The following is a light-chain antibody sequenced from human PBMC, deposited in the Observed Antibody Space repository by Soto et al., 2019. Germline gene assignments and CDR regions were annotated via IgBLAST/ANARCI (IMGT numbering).Light chain of an antibody. V-gene: IGLV4-69*01. CDR2: VNGDGSH. Sequence: QSVLTQSPSASASLGASVKLTCTLSSGHSIFAIAWHQQQPEKGPRYLMKVNGDGSHNKGDGIPDRFSGSSSGAERYLTISSFQSEDEANYYCQTWAPGIRVFGGGTQLTAL. J-gene: IGLJ3*02. CDR3: QTWAPGIRV. CDR1: SGHSIFA.